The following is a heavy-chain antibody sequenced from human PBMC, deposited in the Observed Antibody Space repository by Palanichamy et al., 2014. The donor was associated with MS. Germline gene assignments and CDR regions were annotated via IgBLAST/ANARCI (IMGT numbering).Heavy chain of an antibody. D-gene: IGHD3-16*02. CDR1: GFTFNAFV. CDR2: ISPDGSGK. V-gene: IGHV3-30*03. Sequence: QVQLVKSGGGVVQPGRSLRLSCAASGFTFNAFVFHWVRQAPGKGLEWVAVISPDGSGKDYADSVKGRFSVSRDNFRDTFYLDMNSLGPDDTAIYYCARGGRYTAATIEDHWGLGILVTVSS. CDR3: ARGGRYTAATIEDH. J-gene: IGHJ4*02.